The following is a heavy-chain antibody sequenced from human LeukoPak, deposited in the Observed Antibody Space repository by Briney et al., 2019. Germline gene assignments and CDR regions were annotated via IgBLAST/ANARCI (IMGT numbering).Heavy chain of an antibody. CDR2: IISALRTP. J-gene: IGHJ3*01. CDR1: GATFSSFA. V-gene: IGHV1-69*13. D-gene: IGHD6-19*01. Sequence: GASVKVSCKASGATFSSFAISWVRQAPGQGLEWMGAIISALRTPNYAQKFRGRITITAHESATTAYLEMRSLTSEDTALYYCALLRWLPNGFDVWGRGTVVTVAS. CDR3: ALLRWLPNGFDV.